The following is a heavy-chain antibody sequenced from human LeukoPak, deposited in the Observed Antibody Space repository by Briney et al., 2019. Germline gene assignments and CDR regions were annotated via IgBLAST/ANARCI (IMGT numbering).Heavy chain of an antibody. Sequence: ASVKVSCKASGGTFSSYAISWVRQAPGKGLEWMGRIIPILGIANYAQKFQGRVTITADKSTSTAYMELSSLRSEDTAVYYCARGPVDCSGGSCYSYYLDYWAQGTVLTVSS. J-gene: IGHJ4*02. V-gene: IGHV1-69*04. CDR2: IIPILGIA. CDR1: GGTFSSYA. CDR3: ARGPVDCSGGSCYSYYLDY. D-gene: IGHD2-15*01.